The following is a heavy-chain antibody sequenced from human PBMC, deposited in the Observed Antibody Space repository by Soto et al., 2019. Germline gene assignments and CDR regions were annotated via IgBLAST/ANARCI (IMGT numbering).Heavy chain of an antibody. CDR1: GFTFSSYS. V-gene: IGHV3-48*02. CDR3: ARDRGTRLDP. Sequence: PGGSLRLSCAASGFTFSSYSMNWVRQAPGKGLEWVSYISSSSTIYYADSVKGRFTISRDNAKNSLYLQMNSLRDEDTAVYYCARDRGTRLDPWGQGTLVTVSS. CDR2: ISSSSTI. J-gene: IGHJ5*02.